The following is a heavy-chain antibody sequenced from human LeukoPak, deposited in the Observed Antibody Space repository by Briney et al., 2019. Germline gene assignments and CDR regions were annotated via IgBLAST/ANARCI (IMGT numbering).Heavy chain of an antibody. J-gene: IGHJ4*02. CDR2: INPNSGGT. V-gene: IGHV1-2*06. Sequence: ASVKVSCKASGYTFTGYYMHWVRQAPGQGLEGMGRINPNSGGTNYAQKFQGRVTMTRDTSISTAYMELSTLRSDDTAVYYCARGLLHWNYYDSSGSAEISCWGQGTLVTVSS. D-gene: IGHD3-22*01. CDR1: GYTFTGYY. CDR3: ARGLLHWNYYDSSGSAEISC.